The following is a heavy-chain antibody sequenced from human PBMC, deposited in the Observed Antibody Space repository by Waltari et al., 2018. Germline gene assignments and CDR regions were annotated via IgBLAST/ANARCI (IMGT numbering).Heavy chain of an antibody. V-gene: IGHV3-7*04. CDR3: ARVTVAGAFDS. D-gene: IGHD6-19*01. Sequence: EVQLVESGGGLVHPGGSLRLSWAAFGFPFENYWMTWVRQAPGKGLEWVANIKEDGSESHYVDSVKGRFSISRANAENSLYLQMNILEVEDTGIYFCARVTVAGAFDSWGRGTLVAVSS. J-gene: IGHJ4*02. CDR2: IKEDGSES. CDR1: GFPFENYW.